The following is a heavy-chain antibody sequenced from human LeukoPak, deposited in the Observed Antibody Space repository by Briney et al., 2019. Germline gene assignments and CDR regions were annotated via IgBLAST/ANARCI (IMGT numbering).Heavy chain of an antibody. CDR2: IYYSGST. Sequence: SETLSLPCTVSGGSISSYYWSWIRQPPGKGLEWIGYIYYSGSTNYNPSLKSRVTISVDTSKNQFSLKLSSVTAADTAVYYCARGPSTVTTIYAFDIWGQGTMVTVSS. D-gene: IGHD4-11*01. V-gene: IGHV4-59*01. J-gene: IGHJ3*02. CDR1: GGSISSYY. CDR3: ARGPSTVTTIYAFDI.